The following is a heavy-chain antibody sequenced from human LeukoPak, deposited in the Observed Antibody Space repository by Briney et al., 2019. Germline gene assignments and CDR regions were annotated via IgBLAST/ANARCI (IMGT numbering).Heavy chain of an antibody. D-gene: IGHD1-26*01. CDR2: ISGSGGST. CDR3: AKDRNSGTYYDH. Sequence: PGGSLRLSCAASVFTFSSYSMNWVRQAPGKGLEWVSAISGSGGSTYYAHSVKGRFTISRDNSKNTLYLQMNSLRAEDTAVYYCAKDRNSGTYYDHWGQGTLVTVSS. J-gene: IGHJ4*02. V-gene: IGHV3-23*01. CDR1: VFTFSSYS.